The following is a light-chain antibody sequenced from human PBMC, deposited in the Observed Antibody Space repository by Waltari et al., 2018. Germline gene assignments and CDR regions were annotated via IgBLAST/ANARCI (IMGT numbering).Light chain of an antibody. CDR2: EVF. J-gene: IGLJ1*01. CDR1: PTDFWSYVL. CDR3: CSYAGRGTYV. Sequence: QSALTQPASVSGTPGQSITISCTVTPTDFWSYVLVSWYQQHPGEAPNRLICEVFKRPPDISSRFSGSKSGSTASLTISGLQPEDEADYYCCSYAGRGTYVFGSGTKVTVL. V-gene: IGLV2-23*02.